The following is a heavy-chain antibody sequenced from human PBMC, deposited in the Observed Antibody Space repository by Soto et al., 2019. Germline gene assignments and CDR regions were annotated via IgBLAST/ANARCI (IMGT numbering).Heavy chain of an antibody. Sequence: SETLSLTCAVSGGSISSCGYSWIWIRQPPGKGLEGIGYIYHSGSTYYNPSLKSRVTISVDRSKNQFSLKLSSVTAADTAVYYCARAHYGDYGYGMDVWGQGNTVTVSS. CDR2: IYHSGST. D-gene: IGHD4-17*01. J-gene: IGHJ6*02. V-gene: IGHV4-30-2*01. CDR1: GGSISSCGYS. CDR3: ARAHYGDYGYGMDV.